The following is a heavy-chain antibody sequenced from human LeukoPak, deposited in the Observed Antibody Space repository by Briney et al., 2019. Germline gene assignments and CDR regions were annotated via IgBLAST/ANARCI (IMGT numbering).Heavy chain of an antibody. CDR1: GYTFTSYD. CDR2: MNPNSGNT. Sequence: ASVKVSCKASGYTFTSYDINWVRQATGQGLEWTGWMNPNSGNTGYAQKFQGRVTMTRNTSISTAYMELSSLRSEDTAVYYCARGHKYSTEKYSSSFIIWGQGTLVTVSS. CDR3: ARGHKYSTEKYSSSFII. D-gene: IGHD6-13*01. J-gene: IGHJ4*02. V-gene: IGHV1-8*01.